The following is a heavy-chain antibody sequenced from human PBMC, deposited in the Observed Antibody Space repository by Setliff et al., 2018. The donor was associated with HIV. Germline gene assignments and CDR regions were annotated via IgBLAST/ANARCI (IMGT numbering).Heavy chain of an antibody. CDR3: ARDTAFSTTWTPSP. V-gene: IGHV3-15*01. D-gene: IGHD2-2*01. CDR2: IKSKTDGGTT. J-gene: IGHJ5*02. CDR1: GFTFSNAW. Sequence: PGGSLRLSCAASGFTFSNAWMSWVRQAPGKGLEWVGRIKSKTDGGTTDYAAPVKGRFSISRDNGKYLVYLQMNSLRAEDTAVYYCARDTAFSTTWTPSPWGPGTLVTAPQ.